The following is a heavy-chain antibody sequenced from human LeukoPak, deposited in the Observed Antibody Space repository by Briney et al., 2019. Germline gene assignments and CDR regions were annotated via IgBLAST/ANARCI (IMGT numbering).Heavy chain of an antibody. V-gene: IGHV3-53*01. CDR3: ARGDRAAAAFDS. J-gene: IGHJ4*02. D-gene: IGHD6-13*01. CDR1: GFSVSSNY. CDR2: IYSGGRT. Sequence: PGGSLRLSCAASGFSVSSNYMNWVRQAPGEGLDWVSVIYSGGRTYYTDSVKGRFTLSRDNSKNTLYLQMNSLRAEDTAVYYCARGDRAAAAFDSWGQGTLVTVSS.